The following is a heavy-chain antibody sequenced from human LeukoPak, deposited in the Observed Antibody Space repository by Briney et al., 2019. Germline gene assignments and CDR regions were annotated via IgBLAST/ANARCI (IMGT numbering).Heavy chain of an antibody. J-gene: IGHJ4*02. D-gene: IGHD5-24*01. V-gene: IGHV3-7*03. CDR2: IKQDGNEK. CDR3: AKEGRSLQTY. CDR1: GFTFSGYW. Sequence: GGSLRLSCAASGFTFSGYWMSWVRQAPGKGLEWVANIKQDGNEKYYVDSVRGRFTISRDNAKNSLYLQMNSLRAEDTAVYYCAKEGRSLQTYWGQGTLVTVSS.